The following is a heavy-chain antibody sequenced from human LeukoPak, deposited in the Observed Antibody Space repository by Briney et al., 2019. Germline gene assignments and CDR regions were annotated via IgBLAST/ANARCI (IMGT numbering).Heavy chain of an antibody. CDR3: AGTYYDFWSGLKRGPYYFDY. J-gene: IGHJ4*02. D-gene: IGHD3-3*01. V-gene: IGHV4-34*01. Sequence: SETLSLTCAVYGGSFSGYYWSWIRQPPGKGLEWIGEINHSGSTNYNPSLKSRVTISVDTSKNQFSLKLSPVTAADTAVYYYAGTYYDFWSGLKRGPYYFDYWGQGTLVTVSS. CDR2: INHSGST. CDR1: GGSFSGYY.